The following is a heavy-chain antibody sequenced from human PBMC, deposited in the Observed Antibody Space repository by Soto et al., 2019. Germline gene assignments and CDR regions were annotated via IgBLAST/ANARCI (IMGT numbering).Heavy chain of an antibody. CDR2: IHYSGST. Sequence: QVQLQESGPVLVKPSQTLSLTCTASGGSISSDGYYWTWIRQHPGKGLEWIGYIHYSGSTYYNPSLKNRITISVDTSKNQVSLKLRSVTAADTAVYSCASGYSYANWLGPSGQGTLVTVAA. CDR1: GGSISSDGYY. V-gene: IGHV4-31*03. J-gene: IGHJ5*02. D-gene: IGHD5-18*01. CDR3: ASGYSYANWLGP.